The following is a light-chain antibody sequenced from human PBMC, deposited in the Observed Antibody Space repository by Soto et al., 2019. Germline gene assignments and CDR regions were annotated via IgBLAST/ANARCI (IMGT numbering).Light chain of an antibody. J-gene: IGLJ1*01. Sequence: SYELTQPPSVSVAPGQTARITCGGNNIGSKSVHWYQQKPGQALVLVVYDDSDRPSGIPERFSGSNSGNTATLTISRVEAGDEADYYCQVWDSSSDHPVFGTGTKLTVL. CDR3: QVWDSSSDHPV. CDR1: NIGSKS. V-gene: IGLV3-21*02. CDR2: DDS.